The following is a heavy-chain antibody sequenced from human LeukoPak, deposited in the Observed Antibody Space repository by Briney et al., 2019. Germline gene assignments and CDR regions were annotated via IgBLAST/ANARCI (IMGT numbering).Heavy chain of an antibody. Sequence: GASVKVSCKASGFTFTSSAVQWVRQARGQRLEWIGWIVVGSGNTNYAQKFQERVTITRDMSTSTAYMELSSLRSEDTAVYYCAADLGPGNSGYSSPIDYWGQGTVVTVSS. CDR3: AADLGPGNSGYSSPIDY. V-gene: IGHV1-58*01. CDR2: IVVGSGNT. CDR1: GFTFTSSA. J-gene: IGHJ4*02. D-gene: IGHD3-22*01.